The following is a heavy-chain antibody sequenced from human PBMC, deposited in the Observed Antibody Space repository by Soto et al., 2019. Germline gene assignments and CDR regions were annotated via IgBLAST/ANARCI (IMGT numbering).Heavy chain of an antibody. CDR2: IIPISETT. CDR1: GGTFSSYA. D-gene: IGHD2-2*01. J-gene: IGHJ6*02. Sequence: QVQLVQSGAEVKKPGSSVKVSCKASGGTFSSYAISWVRQAPGQGLEWMGGIIPISETTNYAQKFQGRVTITADESTSTAYMELSSLISEDTAVYYCARSQGSSTSLEIYYYYYYGMDVWGQGTTVTVSS. V-gene: IGHV1-69*01. CDR3: ARSQGSSTSLEIYYYYYYGMDV.